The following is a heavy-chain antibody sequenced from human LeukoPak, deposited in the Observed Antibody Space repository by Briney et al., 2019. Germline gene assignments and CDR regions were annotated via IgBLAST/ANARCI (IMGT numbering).Heavy chain of an antibody. CDR2: INPNSGST. V-gene: IGHV1-2*02. D-gene: IGHD2-15*01. CDR3: AREEGGLGYCLL. J-gene: IGHJ4*02. CDR1: GYSFTSYW. Sequence: GESLKISCKGSGYSFTSYWIGWVRQMPGKGLEWMGWINPNSGSTNYAQKFQGRVTMTRDTSINTAYMELSRLRSNDTAVYYCAREEGGLGYCLLWGQGTLVTVSS.